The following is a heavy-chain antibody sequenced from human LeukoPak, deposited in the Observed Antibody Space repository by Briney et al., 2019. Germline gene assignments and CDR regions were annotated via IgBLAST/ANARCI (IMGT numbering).Heavy chain of an antibody. CDR3: SRARRGGGYGGNSVGFDY. V-gene: IGHV4-59*12. CDR1: GGSISSYY. CDR2: IYYSGST. D-gene: IGHD4-23*01. J-gene: IGHJ4*02. Sequence: SETLSLTCTVSGGSISSYYWSWIRQPPGKGLEWIGYIYYSGSTNYNPSLKSRVTISVDTSKNQFSLQLSSVTAADTAVYYCSRARRGGGYGGNSVGFDYWGQGTLVTVSS.